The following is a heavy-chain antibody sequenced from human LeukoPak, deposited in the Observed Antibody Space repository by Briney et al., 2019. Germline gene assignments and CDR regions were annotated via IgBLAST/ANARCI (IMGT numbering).Heavy chain of an antibody. CDR3: ARDHVIVGDDAFDI. Sequence: GGSVRVSCKASGCTFTGYGNSGGRQRPGQGAESMRCISDNNGKKNYAQKLQGRVTMTSDTSSSTPYMELRSLRSDDTAVYYCARDHVIVGDDAFDIWGQGTMVTVSS. V-gene: IGHV1-18*01. D-gene: IGHD3-22*01. CDR1: GCTFTGYG. J-gene: IGHJ3*02. CDR2: ISDNNGKK.